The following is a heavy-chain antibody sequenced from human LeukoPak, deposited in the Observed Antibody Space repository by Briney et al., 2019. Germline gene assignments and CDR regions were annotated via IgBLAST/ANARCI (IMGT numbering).Heavy chain of an antibody. CDR2: IYHSGST. J-gene: IGHJ4*02. CDR1: GGSISSSNW. D-gene: IGHD3-22*01. V-gene: IGHV4-4*02. Sequence: SETLSLTCAVSGGSISSSNWWSWVRQPPGKGLEWIGEIYHSGSTNYNPSLKSRVTISVDKSKNQFSLKLGSVTAADTAVYYCACLRGYDSSGYSEPQGNWGQGTLVTVSP. CDR3: ACLRGYDSSGYSEPQGN.